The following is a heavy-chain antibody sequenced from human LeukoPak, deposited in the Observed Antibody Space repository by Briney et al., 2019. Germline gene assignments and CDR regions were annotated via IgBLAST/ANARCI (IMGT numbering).Heavy chain of an antibody. CDR3: AAGRNSYGYFDY. Sequence: PGGSLRLSCAASGFTFDDYAMHWVRQAPRKGLEWVSGISWNSGSIGYADSVKGRFTISRDNAKNSLYLQMNSLRAEDTAVYYCAAGRNSYGYFDYWGQGTLVTVSS. D-gene: IGHD5-18*01. J-gene: IGHJ4*02. V-gene: IGHV3-9*01. CDR1: GFTFDDYA. CDR2: ISWNSGSI.